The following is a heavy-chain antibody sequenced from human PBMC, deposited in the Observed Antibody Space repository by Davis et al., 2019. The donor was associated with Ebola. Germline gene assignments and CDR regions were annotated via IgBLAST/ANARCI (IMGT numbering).Heavy chain of an antibody. CDR3: ARDPDTLDFDY. V-gene: IGHV3-7*03. CDR1: GFTFSSYW. Sequence: GESLKISCAASGFTFSSYWMSCVRQAPGKGLEWVANIKQDGSEKYYVDSVKGRFTISRDNAKNSLYLQMNSLRAEDTAVYYCARDPDTLDFDYWGQGTLVTVSS. J-gene: IGHJ4*02. CDR2: IKQDGSEK. D-gene: IGHD1-14*01.